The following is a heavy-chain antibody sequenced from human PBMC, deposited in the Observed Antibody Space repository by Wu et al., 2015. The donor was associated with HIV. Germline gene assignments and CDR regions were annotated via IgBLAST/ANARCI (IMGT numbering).Heavy chain of an antibody. Sequence: QVQLVQSGAEVKRSGASVKVSCKASGYSFTNFDINWVRQATGQGLEWVGWMNPNTGNRGYAQKFQGRVTMTRDTSTRTVYMELSSLRSEDTAVYYCARDHQGRRDVWGQGTSVTVSS. CDR1: GYSFTNFD. CDR2: MNPNTGNR. V-gene: IGHV1-8*02. D-gene: IGHD2-2*01. J-gene: IGHJ6*02. CDR3: ARDHQGRRDV.